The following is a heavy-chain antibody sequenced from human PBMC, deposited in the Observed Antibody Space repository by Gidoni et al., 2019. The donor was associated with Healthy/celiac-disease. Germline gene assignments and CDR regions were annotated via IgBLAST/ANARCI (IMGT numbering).Heavy chain of an antibody. Sequence: QVQLQESGPGLVKPSETLSLTCTVSGGSIRSYYWSWIRQPPGKGLEWIGYIYYSGSTNYNPSLKSRVTISVDTSKNQFSLKLSSVTAADTAVYYCARENGDSNFDYWGQGTLVTVSS. V-gene: IGHV4-59*01. CDR3: ARENGDSNFDY. CDR2: IYYSGST. CDR1: GGSIRSYY. D-gene: IGHD2-21*01. J-gene: IGHJ4*02.